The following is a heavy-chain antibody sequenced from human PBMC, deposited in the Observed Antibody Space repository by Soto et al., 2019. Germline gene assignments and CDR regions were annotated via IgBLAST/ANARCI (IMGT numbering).Heavy chain of an antibody. Sequence: QVQLVESGGGVVQPGRSLRLSCAASGFTFSSYDMHWVRQATGKGLEWVAVISYDGSNKYYADSVKGRFTISRDNSKNTLYLQMNSLRAEHTAVYYCARDGYYGSGSYPTGDWGQGTLVTVSS. CDR3: ARDGYYGSGSYPTGD. CDR2: ISYDGSNK. V-gene: IGHV3-30-3*01. CDR1: GFTFSSYD. D-gene: IGHD3-10*01. J-gene: IGHJ4*02.